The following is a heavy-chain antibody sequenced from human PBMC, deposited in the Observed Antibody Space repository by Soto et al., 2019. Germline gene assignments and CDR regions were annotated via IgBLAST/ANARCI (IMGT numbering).Heavy chain of an antibody. J-gene: IGHJ4*02. Sequence: QVQLVESGGGVVQPGRSLRLSCAGSGFTFINHAIHWVRLAPGKGLEWVALTSFDESNKQYGDSVRGRFTISRDNSENTVYLHMDSVRDADTAVYFCARGNGPRRYLVDDWGRGTLVTVSS. CDR2: TSFDESNK. D-gene: IGHD3-10*01. V-gene: IGHV3-30-3*01. CDR3: ARGNGPRRYLVDD. CDR1: GFTFINHA.